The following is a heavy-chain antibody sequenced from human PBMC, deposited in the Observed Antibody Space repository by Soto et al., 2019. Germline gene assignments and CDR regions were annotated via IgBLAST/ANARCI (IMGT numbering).Heavy chain of an antibody. CDR2: ISSSGSTI. CDR1: GFTFSDYY. CDR3: AKVSHDYRDYGRKHPDAFDI. V-gene: IGHV3-11*01. J-gene: IGHJ3*02. D-gene: IGHD4-17*01. Sequence: QVQLVESGGGLVKPGVSLRLSCAASGFTFSDYYMSWIRQAPGKGLEWVSYISSSGSTIYYADSVKGGFTISRDNAKNSLYLQMNSLSSEDTAVYYSAKVSHDYRDYGRKHPDAFDIWGQGTMVTVSS.